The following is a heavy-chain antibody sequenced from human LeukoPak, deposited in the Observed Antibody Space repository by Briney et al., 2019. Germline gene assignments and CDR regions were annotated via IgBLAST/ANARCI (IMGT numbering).Heavy chain of an antibody. CDR3: ARSPVVIDFNWFDP. J-gene: IGHJ5*02. CDR2: IIPIFGIA. CDR1: GYTFTSYG. V-gene: IGHV1-69*10. Sequence: ASVKVSCKASGYTFTSYGISWVRQAPGQGLEWMGWIIPIFGIANYAQKFQGRVTITADKSTSTAYMELSSLRSEDTAVYYCARSPVVIDFNWFDPWGQGTLVTVSS. D-gene: IGHD3-22*01.